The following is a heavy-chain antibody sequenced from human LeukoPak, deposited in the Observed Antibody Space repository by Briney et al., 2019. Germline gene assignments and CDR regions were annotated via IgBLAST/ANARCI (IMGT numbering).Heavy chain of an antibody. V-gene: IGHV3-30*04. J-gene: IGHJ4*02. CDR3: ARDHGGGSYFDY. CDR2: ISCDGSNK. Sequence: GRSLRLSCAASGFTFSSYAMHWVRQAPGKGLEWVAVISCDGSNKYYADSVKGRFTISRDNSKNTLYLQMNSLRAEDTAVYYCARDHGGGSYFDYWGQGTLVTVSS. CDR1: GFTFSSYA. D-gene: IGHD2-15*01.